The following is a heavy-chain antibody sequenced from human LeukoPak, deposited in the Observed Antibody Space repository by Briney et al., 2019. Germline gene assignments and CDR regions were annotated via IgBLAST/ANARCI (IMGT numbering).Heavy chain of an antibody. Sequence: GASVKVSCKASGYTFTSYGISWVRQAPGQGLEWMGWISAYNGNTNYAQKLQGRVTMTTDTSTSTAYMELRSLRSDDTAVYYCARDMADYGDYGAFDYWGQGTLVTVSS. CDR3: ARDMADYGDYGAFDY. CDR2: ISAYNGNT. J-gene: IGHJ4*02. D-gene: IGHD4-17*01. CDR1: GYTFTSYG. V-gene: IGHV1-18*01.